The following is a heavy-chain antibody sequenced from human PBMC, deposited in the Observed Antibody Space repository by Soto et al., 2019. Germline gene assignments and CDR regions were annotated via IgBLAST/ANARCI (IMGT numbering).Heavy chain of an antibody. J-gene: IGHJ4*02. Sequence: EVQLVESGGGLIQPGGSLRLSCAVSGFTVSNNYMSWVRQAPGKGLEGVSVIYSGGYTAYGDSVKGRFTISRDNSKNTIILKMKGLGADDPACFVWAPPRGGGGYWGRGTLVTVSS. CDR1: GFTVSNNY. CDR3: APPRGGGGY. D-gene: IGHD1-26*01. V-gene: IGHV3-53*01. CDR2: IYSGGYT.